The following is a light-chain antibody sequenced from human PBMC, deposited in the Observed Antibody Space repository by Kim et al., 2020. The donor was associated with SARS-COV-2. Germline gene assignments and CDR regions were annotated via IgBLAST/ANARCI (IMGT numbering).Light chain of an antibody. V-gene: IGLV3-1*01. CDR2: QDS. CDR1: KKGDEN. CDR3: QAWDSSTVV. Sequence: VSPGQTASSTCSRYKKGDENSCWYQQKPGQSPVLVIYQDSKRPSGIPVRFSGSNSGNTATLTSSETQAMDEADYCCQAWDSSTVVFGGGTKLTVL. J-gene: IGLJ2*01.